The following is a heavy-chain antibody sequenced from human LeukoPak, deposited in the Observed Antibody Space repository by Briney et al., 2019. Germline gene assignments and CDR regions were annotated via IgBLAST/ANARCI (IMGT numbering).Heavy chain of an antibody. CDR1: GGSISSSSYY. J-gene: IGHJ4*02. CDR3: ARVRESYGILFDY. D-gene: IGHD1-1*01. V-gene: IGHV4-39*07. Sequence: PSETLSLTCTVSGGSISSSSYYWGWIRQPPGKGLEWIGSIYYSGSTYYNPSLKSRVTISVDTSKNQFSLKLSSVTAADTAVYYCARVRESYGILFDYWGQGTLVTVSS. CDR2: IYYSGST.